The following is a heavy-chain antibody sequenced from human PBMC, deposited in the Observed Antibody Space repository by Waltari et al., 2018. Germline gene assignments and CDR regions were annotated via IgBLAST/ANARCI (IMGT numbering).Heavy chain of an antibody. CDR3: ARDYGDYAVRYFDY. J-gene: IGHJ4*02. V-gene: IGHV1-18*01. D-gene: IGHD4-17*01. CDR2: ISTYNGNT. Sequence: QVQLVQSGAEVKKPGASVKVSSKASGYTFASYGISCVRQAPGQGLEWMGWISTYNGNTNYAQKLQGRVTMTTDTSTSTAYMELRSLRSDDTAVYYCARDYGDYAVRYFDYWGQGTLVTVSS. CDR1: GYTFASYG.